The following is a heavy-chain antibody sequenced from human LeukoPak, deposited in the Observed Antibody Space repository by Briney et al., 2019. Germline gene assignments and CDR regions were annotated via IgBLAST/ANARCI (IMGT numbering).Heavy chain of an antibody. D-gene: IGHD4-17*01. CDR2: INPNSGGT. V-gene: IGHV1-2*04. Sequence: ASVTVSCMASGYTFTGYYMHWVRQAPEQGLEWMGWINPNSGGTNYAQKFQGWVTMTRDTSISTAYMELSRLRSDDTAVYYCARGHSTERTQYFFDFWGQGTLVTVSS. J-gene: IGHJ4*02. CDR1: GYTFTGYY. CDR3: ARGHSTERTQYFFDF.